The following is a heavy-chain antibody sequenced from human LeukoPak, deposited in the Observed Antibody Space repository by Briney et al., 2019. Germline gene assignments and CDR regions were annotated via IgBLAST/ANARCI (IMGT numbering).Heavy chain of an antibody. CDR2: ISSSSSYI. CDR3: ARGRVVAAAGTNFDY. D-gene: IGHD6-13*01. CDR1: GFTFSSHS. Sequence: GSLKLSCAASGFTFSSHSMKWVRQAPGKGLEWVSSISSSSSYIYYADSVKGRFTISRDNAKNSLYLQMNSLRAEDTAVYYCARGRVVAAAGTNFDYWGQGTLVTVSS. J-gene: IGHJ4*02. V-gene: IGHV3-21*01.